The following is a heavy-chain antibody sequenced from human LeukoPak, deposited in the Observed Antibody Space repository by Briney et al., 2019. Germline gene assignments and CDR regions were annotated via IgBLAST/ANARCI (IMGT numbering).Heavy chain of an antibody. CDR2: ISAYNGDT. Sequence: ASVTVSCKTSGYTFTSFGVTWVRQAPGQGLEWMGWISAYNGDTGSAEKFQDRVTFTTDTSTSTAYLELTTLTSDDTAVYYCARLGVIPAPDHWGQGTLVTVSS. CDR1: GYTFTSFG. J-gene: IGHJ5*02. D-gene: IGHD2-2*01. CDR3: ARLGVIPAPDH. V-gene: IGHV1-18*01.